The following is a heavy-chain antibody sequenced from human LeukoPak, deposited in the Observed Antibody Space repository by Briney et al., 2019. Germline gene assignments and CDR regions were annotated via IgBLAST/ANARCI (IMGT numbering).Heavy chain of an antibody. J-gene: IGHJ3*01. V-gene: IGHV3-7*03. Sequence: GGSLRLSCAVSGFTFSGFWMSWSRQAPGKGLEWVASINSDGSEGYYADVVKGRFTISRDNAKNSLYLQINSLRAEDTAVCYCARSSYSSSSSVWGQGTMVTVSS. CDR2: INSDGSEG. CDR1: GFTFSGFW. D-gene: IGHD6-6*01. CDR3: ARSSYSSSSSV.